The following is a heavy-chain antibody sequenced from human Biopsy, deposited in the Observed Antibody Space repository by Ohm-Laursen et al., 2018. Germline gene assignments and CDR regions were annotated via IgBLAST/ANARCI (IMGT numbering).Heavy chain of an antibody. CDR2: ISGGGTI. J-gene: IGHJ6*02. Sequence: SLRFSCAAPGFSFSDYHMRWIRQAPGRGLEWVSYISGGGTIYYGDSMKGRVTISRDNAKNSLYLQMHSLRAEDTAVYYCARDTRWSPYSMDVWGQGTTVTVSS. D-gene: IGHD4-23*01. CDR3: ARDTRWSPYSMDV. V-gene: IGHV3-11*01. CDR1: GFSFSDYH.